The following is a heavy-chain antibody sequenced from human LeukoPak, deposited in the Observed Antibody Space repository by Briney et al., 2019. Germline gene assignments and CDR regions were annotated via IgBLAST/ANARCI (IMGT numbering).Heavy chain of an antibody. D-gene: IGHD5-12*01. V-gene: IGHV1-18*01. CDR3: ARVIRGYTTNNWFDP. CDR1: VYTFTSYG. CDR2: ISAYNGNT. J-gene: IGHJ5*02. Sequence: ASVKVSCKASVYTFTSYGISWVRQAPGQGLEGMGWISAYNGNTNYAQKLQGRVTMTTDTSTSTAYMELRSLRSDDTAVYYCARVIRGYTTNNWFDPWGEGTLVTVS.